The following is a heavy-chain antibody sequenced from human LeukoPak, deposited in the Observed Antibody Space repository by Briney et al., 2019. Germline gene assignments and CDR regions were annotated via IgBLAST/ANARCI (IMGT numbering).Heavy chain of an antibody. CDR2: IHYSGST. J-gene: IGHJ4*02. CDR3: ARTGSSTWYNFDY. D-gene: IGHD6-13*01. CDR1: GGSIRSYN. Sequence: SETLSLTCTDPGGSIRSYNWTSIRQPPGKGLEWIGYIHYSGSTNYNPSLTSRVTISIDTSKNQFSLKLSSVTAADTAVYYCARTGSSTWYNFDYWGQGTLVTVSS. V-gene: IGHV4-59*01.